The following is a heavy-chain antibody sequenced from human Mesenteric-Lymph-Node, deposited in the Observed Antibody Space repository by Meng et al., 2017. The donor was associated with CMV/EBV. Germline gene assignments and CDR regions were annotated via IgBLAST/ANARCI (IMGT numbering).Heavy chain of an antibody. J-gene: IGHJ6*02. Sequence: SETLSLTCSVSGGSISSSYWSWIRQPPGKGLEFIGYFYYGGSTNYNPSLRSRLTISVDSSKNQFSLKLTSVTAADTAAYYCARHIPGTYYYALDVWGQGTTVTVSS. V-gene: IGHV4-59*08. CDR2: FYYGGST. CDR3: ARHIPGTYYYALDV. D-gene: IGHD2-21*01. CDR1: GGSISSSY.